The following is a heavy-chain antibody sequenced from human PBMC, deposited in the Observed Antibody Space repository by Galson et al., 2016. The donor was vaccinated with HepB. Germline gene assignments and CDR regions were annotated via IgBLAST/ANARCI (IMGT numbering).Heavy chain of an antibody. D-gene: IGHD2-2*02. V-gene: IGHV3-7*01. CDR3: SRQYCSSTKCYTDVFDI. CDR2: IKEDGSAK. Sequence: SLRLSCAASGFTFNFYWMSWVRQASGKGLEWVANIKEDGSAKYYVDSVKGRFTISRDDARNSVYLKMNSLRAEDTAVYYCSRQYCSSTKCYTDVFDIWGQGTMVTVSS. J-gene: IGHJ3*02. CDR1: GFTFNFYW.